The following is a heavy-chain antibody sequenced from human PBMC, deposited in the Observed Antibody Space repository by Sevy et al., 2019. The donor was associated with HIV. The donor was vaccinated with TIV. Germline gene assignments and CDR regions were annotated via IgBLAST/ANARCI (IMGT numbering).Heavy chain of an antibody. V-gene: IGHV3-9*01. Sequence: GGSLRLSCSASGFTFDGYAMHWVRQVPGKGLEWVAGVSWNSRNIGYADSVKGRFTISRDNANHFLDLEMNSLRPEDKASHYWAKDIMRGGDGLNCYSYYYYFYGLDAWGQGTTVTVSS. CDR2: VSWNSRNI. CDR3: AKDIMRGGDGLNCYSYYYYFYGLDA. D-gene: IGHD2-21*01. CDR1: GFTFDGYA. J-gene: IGHJ6*02.